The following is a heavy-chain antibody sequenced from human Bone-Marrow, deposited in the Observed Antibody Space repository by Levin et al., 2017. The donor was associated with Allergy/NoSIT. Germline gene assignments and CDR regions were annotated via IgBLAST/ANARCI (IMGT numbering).Heavy chain of an antibody. D-gene: IGHD5-24*01. CDR3: AKAPELATIGGAFDV. CDR1: GFTFGRYG. J-gene: IGHJ3*01. CDR2: ITDDGTNQ. V-gene: IGHV3-30*18. Sequence: GESLKISCAASGFTFGRYGMHWARQAPGKGLEWVAVITDDGTNQYYGDSVKGRFTVSRDNSRNNLYLHMNSLRQTDTAIYYCAKAPELATIGGAFDVRGQGTLVIVSS.